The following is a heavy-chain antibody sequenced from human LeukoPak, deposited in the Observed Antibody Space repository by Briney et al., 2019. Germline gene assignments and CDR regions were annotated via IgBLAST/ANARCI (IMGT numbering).Heavy chain of an antibody. CDR3: ARDGGGSPGLRDY. CDR2: VSAETGNS. V-gene: IGHV1-18*01. CDR1: GYMFSTYG. Sequence: EASVTVSCKASGYMFSTYGVSWVRQAPGQGLEWMGWVSAETGNSYYTQKFQGRVTMTTDTSTTTAYMELRSLTSDDTAVYYCARDGGGSPGLRDYWGQGTLVTVSS. D-gene: IGHD2-15*01. J-gene: IGHJ4*02.